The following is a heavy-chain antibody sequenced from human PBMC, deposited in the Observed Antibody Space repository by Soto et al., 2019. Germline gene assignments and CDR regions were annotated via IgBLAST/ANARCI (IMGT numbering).Heavy chain of an antibody. CDR2: IHYTGTT. CDR1: GVSISSSY. CDR3: AIADYEILPGSYAMDV. J-gene: IGHJ6*02. Sequence: SETLSLPCTVSGVSISSSYWSWLRQPPGTGLEWIGYIHYTGTTNYNPSLESRVTMSVDTSKNQFSLKLTSVTAADTAVYFCAIADYEILPGSYAMDVWGQGTTVTVSS. V-gene: IGHV4-59*12. D-gene: IGHD3-9*01.